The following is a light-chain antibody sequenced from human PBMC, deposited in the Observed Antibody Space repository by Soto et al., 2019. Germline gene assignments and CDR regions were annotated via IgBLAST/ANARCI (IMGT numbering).Light chain of an antibody. CDR1: SSNIGAGYD. CDR2: ANS. CDR3: QSYDSSLSGCVV. V-gene: IGLV1-40*01. J-gene: IGLJ2*01. Sequence: QSVLTQPPSVSGAPGQRVTISCTGSSSNIGAGYDVHWYQQLPGTAPKLLMYANSDRPSGVPDRFSGSRSGTSASLAITGLQAEDEADYYCQSYDSSLSGCVVFGGGTKVTVL.